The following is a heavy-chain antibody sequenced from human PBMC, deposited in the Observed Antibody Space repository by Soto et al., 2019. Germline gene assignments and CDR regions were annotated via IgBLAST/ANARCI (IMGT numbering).Heavy chain of an antibody. V-gene: IGHV3-74*01. CDR1: GFTFSRNW. CDR3: ARDFYDFNGYLGPFDS. CDR2: INGDGSRT. D-gene: IGHD5-18*01. J-gene: IGHJ4*02. Sequence: EVQLVESGGGLVQPGGSLRLSCEASGFTFSRNWMHWVRQAPGKGLVWVSRINGDGSRTDFADSVKGRFTISRDNAKNTVYLQMNSLRAEDTAVYYCARDFYDFNGYLGPFDSWGQGILLTVSS.